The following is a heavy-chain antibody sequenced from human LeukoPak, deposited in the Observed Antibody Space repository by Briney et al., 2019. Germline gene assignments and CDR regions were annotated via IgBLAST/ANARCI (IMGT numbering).Heavy chain of an antibody. CDR3: ARADYGGDSIENAFDV. V-gene: IGHV3-7*01. Sequence: GGSLRLSCAASGFIFSSYWMSWVRQAPGKGLEWVANIKQDGSQKYYVDSVKGRFTISRDNAKNSLYLQMNSLRAEDTAVYYCARADYGGDSIENAFDVWGQGKLLTVSS. CDR2: IKQDGSQK. J-gene: IGHJ3*01. CDR1: GFIFSSYW. D-gene: IGHD4-23*01.